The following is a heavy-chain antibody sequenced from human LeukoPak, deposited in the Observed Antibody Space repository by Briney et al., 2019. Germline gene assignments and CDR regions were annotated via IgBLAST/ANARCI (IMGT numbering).Heavy chain of an antibody. CDR1: GYTFTGYY. CDR2: INPNSGGT. V-gene: IGHV1-2*02. Sequence: ASVKVSCKASGYTFTGYYMHWVRQAPGQGLEWMGWINPNSGGTNYAQKFQGRVTMTRDTSISTAYMELSRLRSDDTAVYYCARDLAEGTIFGVVIIPGGYWGQGTLVTVSS. CDR3: ARDLAEGTIFGVVIIPGGY. D-gene: IGHD3-3*01. J-gene: IGHJ4*02.